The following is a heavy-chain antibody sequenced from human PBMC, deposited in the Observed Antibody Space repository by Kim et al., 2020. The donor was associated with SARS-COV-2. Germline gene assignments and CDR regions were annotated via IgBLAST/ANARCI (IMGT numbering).Heavy chain of an antibody. CDR3: AKEPPGGYCSSTSCYGYFQH. CDR2: ISWDGGST. D-gene: IGHD2-2*01. Sequence: GGSLRLSCAASGFTFDDYTMHWVRQAPGKGLEWVSLISWDGGSTYYEDSVKGRFTISRDNSKNSLYLQMNSLRTEDTALYYCAKEPPGGYCSSTSCYGYFQHWGQGTLVTVSS. CDR1: GFTFDDYT. J-gene: IGHJ1*01. V-gene: IGHV3-43*01.